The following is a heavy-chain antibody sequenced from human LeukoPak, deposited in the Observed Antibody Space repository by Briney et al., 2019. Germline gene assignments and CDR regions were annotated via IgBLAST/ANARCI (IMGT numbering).Heavy chain of an antibody. V-gene: IGHV3-48*03. CDR1: GFTSSSYE. CDR2: ISSSGSTI. D-gene: IGHD6-13*01. Sequence: PGGSLRPSCAASGFTSSSYEMNWVRQAPGKGLEWVSYISSSGSTIYYADSVKGRFTISRDNAKNSLYLQMNSLRAEDTAVYYCARVASSSSWSYYFDYWGQGTLVTVSS. CDR3: ARVASSSSWSYYFDY. J-gene: IGHJ4*02.